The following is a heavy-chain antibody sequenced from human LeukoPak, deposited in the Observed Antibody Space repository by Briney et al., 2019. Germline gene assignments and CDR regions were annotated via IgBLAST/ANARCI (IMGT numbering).Heavy chain of an antibody. V-gene: IGHV1-18*01. Sequence: GASVKVSCKASGYTFTSYGISWVRQAPGQGLEWMGWISAYNGNTNYAQKLQGRVTMTTDTSTSTAYMELRSLRSDDTAVYYCATGRGFTIFGVVGHFDYWGQGTLVTVSS. D-gene: IGHD3-3*01. CDR2: ISAYNGNT. CDR3: ATGRGFTIFGVVGHFDY. CDR1: GYTFTSYG. J-gene: IGHJ4*02.